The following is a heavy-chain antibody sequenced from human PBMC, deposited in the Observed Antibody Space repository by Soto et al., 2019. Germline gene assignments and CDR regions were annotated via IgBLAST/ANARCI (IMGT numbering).Heavy chain of an antibody. V-gene: IGHV5-10-1*01. CDR1: GYSFTSYW. CDR2: IDPSDSYT. Sequence: PGESLKISCKGSGYSFTSYWISWVRQMPGKGLEWMGRIDPSDSYTNYSPSFQGHVTISADKSISTAYLQWSSLKASDTAMCYCARRDSYYDFQTGMDVWGQGTTVTVSS. J-gene: IGHJ6*02. D-gene: IGHD3-3*01. CDR3: ARRDSYYDFQTGMDV.